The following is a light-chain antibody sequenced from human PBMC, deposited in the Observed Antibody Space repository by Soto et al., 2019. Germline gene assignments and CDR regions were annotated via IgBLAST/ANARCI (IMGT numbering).Light chain of an antibody. CDR2: EGT. Sequence: QSVLTQPASLSGSPGQSITISCTGTSSDVGNYNLVSWYQQHPGKAPKLMIYEGTKRPSGVSNRFSGSKSGNTASLTISGLQAEDEAEYYCCSYAGSSCYVFGTGTKVTVL. V-gene: IGLV2-23*01. CDR1: SSDVGNYNL. J-gene: IGLJ1*01. CDR3: CSYAGSSCYV.